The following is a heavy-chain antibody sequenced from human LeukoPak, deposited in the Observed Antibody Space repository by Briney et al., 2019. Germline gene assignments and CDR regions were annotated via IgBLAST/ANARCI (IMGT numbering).Heavy chain of an antibody. D-gene: IGHD3-10*01. CDR2: IYYSGST. V-gene: IGHV4-59*12. CDR1: GDSISSYY. J-gene: IGHJ6*02. Sequence: SETLSLTCTVSGDSISSYYWSWIRQPPGKGLEWIGFIYYSGSTNYNPSLKSRVTISVDTSKNQFSLKLSSVTAADTAVYYCARGLWYYGSGGPRYGMDVWGQGTTVTVSS. CDR3: ARGLWYYGSGGPRYGMDV.